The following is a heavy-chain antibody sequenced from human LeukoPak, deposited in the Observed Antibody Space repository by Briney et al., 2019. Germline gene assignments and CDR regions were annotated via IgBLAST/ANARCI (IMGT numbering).Heavy chain of an antibody. Sequence: ASVKVSCKASGYTFTSYAMNWVRQAPGQGLEWMGWINTNTGNPTYAQGFTGRFVLSLDTSVSTAYLQIGSLKAEDTAVYYCARGKWFGELPFDYWGQGTLVTVSS. J-gene: IGHJ4*02. CDR2: INTNTGNP. CDR3: ARGKWFGELPFDY. V-gene: IGHV7-4-1*01. D-gene: IGHD3-10*01. CDR1: GYTFTSYA.